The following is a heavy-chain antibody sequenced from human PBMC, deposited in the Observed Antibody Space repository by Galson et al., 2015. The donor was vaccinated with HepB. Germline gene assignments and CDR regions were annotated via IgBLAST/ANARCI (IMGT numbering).Heavy chain of an antibody. CDR1: GFTFSNFW. V-gene: IGHV3-7*03. CDR3: ARLKSGSYYDY. Sequence: SLRLSCAASGFTFSNFWMSWVRQAPGKGLEWVANIKQDGSEKYYVDSVKGRFTISRDNAKNSLYLQMNSLRAEDTAVYYCARLKSGSYYDYWGQGTLVTVSS. J-gene: IGHJ4*02. CDR2: IKQDGSEK. D-gene: IGHD1-26*01.